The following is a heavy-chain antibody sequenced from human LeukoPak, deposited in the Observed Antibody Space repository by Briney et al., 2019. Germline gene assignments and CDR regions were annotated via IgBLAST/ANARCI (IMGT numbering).Heavy chain of an antibody. CDR3: ARAPDGYEAFDI. Sequence: GGSLRLSCAASGFTFSSCAMTWVRQAPGKGLEWVSVIYSGGRTYYADSVKGRFTTSRDNSKNTLYLQMNSLRAEDTAVYYCARAPDGYEAFDIWGQGTMVTASS. J-gene: IGHJ3*02. V-gene: IGHV3-66*01. D-gene: IGHD3-22*01. CDR2: IYSGGRT. CDR1: GFTFSSCA.